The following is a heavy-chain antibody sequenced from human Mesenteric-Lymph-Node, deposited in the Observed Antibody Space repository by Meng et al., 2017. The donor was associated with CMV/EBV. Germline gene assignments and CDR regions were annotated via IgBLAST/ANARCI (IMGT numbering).Heavy chain of an antibody. J-gene: IGHJ3*02. Sequence: GESLKISCAASGFAFSSYWMSWVLQAPGKGLEWVANIKQDGSEKYYVDSVKGRFTISRDNAKNSLYLQMNSLRAEDTAVYYCARGFYSGSYGNAFDIWGQGTMVTVSS. D-gene: IGHD1-26*01. CDR2: IKQDGSEK. CDR1: GFAFSSYW. V-gene: IGHV3-7*03. CDR3: ARGFYSGSYGNAFDI.